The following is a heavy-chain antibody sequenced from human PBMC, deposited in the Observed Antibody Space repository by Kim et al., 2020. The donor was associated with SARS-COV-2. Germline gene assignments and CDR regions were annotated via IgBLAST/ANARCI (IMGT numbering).Heavy chain of an antibody. D-gene: IGHD3-3*01. J-gene: IGHJ3*02. CDR2: INPNSGGT. CDR3: ARLTIVGVVGRTLFDAIDI. V-gene: IGHV1-2*06. CDR1: GDTFTGYS. Sequence: ASVKVSCKASGDTFTGYSMHWVRQAPGQGLEWMGRINPNSGGTNYAQKFQGRVTMTRDTSISTAYMELSRLRSDDTAVYYCARLTIVGVVGRTLFDAIDIWGQGTMVTVSS.